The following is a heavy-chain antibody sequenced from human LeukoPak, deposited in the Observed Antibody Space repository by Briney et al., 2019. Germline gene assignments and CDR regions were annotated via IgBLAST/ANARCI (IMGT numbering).Heavy chain of an antibody. CDR1: GGSISSSHYY. J-gene: IGHJ5*02. CDR3: ARLSIRYAFGELLNNWFDP. CDR2: IYYSGYT. V-gene: IGHV4-39*07. Sequence: PSETLSLTCTVSGGSISSSHYYWGWIRQPPGKGLEWIGSIYYSGYTHYNPSLQSRVIISVDTSENQFSLKLSSVTAADTAVYYCARLSIRYAFGELLNNWFDPWGQGTLVTVSS. D-gene: IGHD3-10*01.